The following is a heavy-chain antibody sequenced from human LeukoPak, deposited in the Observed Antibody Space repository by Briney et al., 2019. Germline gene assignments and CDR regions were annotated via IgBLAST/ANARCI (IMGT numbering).Heavy chain of an antibody. J-gene: IGHJ4*02. Sequence: GGSLRLSCAASGFTFSSYAMSWVRQAPGKGLEWVSAISGSGGSTYYADSVKSRFTISRDNSKNTLYLQMNSLRAEDTAVYYCAKSSCSSTSCQTDYWGQGTLVTVSS. CDR3: AKSSCSSTSCQTDY. CDR1: GFTFSSYA. D-gene: IGHD2-2*01. CDR2: ISGSGGST. V-gene: IGHV3-23*01.